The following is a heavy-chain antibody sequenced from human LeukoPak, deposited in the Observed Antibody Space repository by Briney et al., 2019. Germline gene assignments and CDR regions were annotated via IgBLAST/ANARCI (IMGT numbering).Heavy chain of an antibody. D-gene: IGHD3-22*01. CDR2: ISSSSSYI. CDR3: ARAPVYYDESSGYLKISNWYFDL. CDR1: GFTFSSYS. V-gene: IGHV3-21*01. J-gene: IGHJ2*01. Sequence: GGSLRLSCAASGFTFSSYSMNWVRQAPGKGLEWVSSISSSSSYIYYADSVKGRFTISRDNAKNSLYLQMNSLRAEDTAVYYCARAPVYYDESSGYLKISNWYFDLWGRGTLVTVSS.